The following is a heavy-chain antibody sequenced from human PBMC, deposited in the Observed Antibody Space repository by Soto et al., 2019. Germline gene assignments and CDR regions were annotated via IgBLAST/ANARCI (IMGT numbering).Heavy chain of an antibody. D-gene: IGHD2-2*01. CDR3: ARGHRDIVVVPAAMPFDP. CDR2: INPNSGGT. CDR1: GYTFTGYY. V-gene: IGHV1-2*04. Sequence: QVQLVQSGAEVKKPGASVKVSCKASGYTFTGYYMHWVRQAPGQGLEWMGWINPNSGGTNYAQKFQGWVIMTRDTSISTAYMELSRLRSDDTAVYYCARGHRDIVVVPAAMPFDPWGQGTLVTVSS. J-gene: IGHJ5*02.